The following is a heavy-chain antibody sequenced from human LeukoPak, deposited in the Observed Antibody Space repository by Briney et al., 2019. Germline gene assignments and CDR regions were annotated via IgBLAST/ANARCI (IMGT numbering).Heavy chain of an antibody. CDR1: GGSISTYY. Sequence: PSETLSLTCTVSGGSISTYYWTWIRQPAGKGLEWFGRIYTSGITDYNPSLKSRVTVSVDTSKNQFSLKLSSVTAADTAVYYCARVACSGGSCYHFDYWGQGTLVTVSS. V-gene: IGHV4-4*07. CDR3: ARVACSGGSCYHFDY. D-gene: IGHD2-15*01. CDR2: IYTSGIT. J-gene: IGHJ4*02.